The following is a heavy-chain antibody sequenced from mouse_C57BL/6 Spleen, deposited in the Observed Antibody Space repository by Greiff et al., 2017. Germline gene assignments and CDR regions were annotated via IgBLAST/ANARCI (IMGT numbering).Heavy chain of an antibody. D-gene: IGHD3-2*02. J-gene: IGHJ3*01. CDR2: IDPEDGET. CDR1: GFNIKDYY. Sequence: EVQLQQSGAELVKPGASVKLSCTASGFNIKDYYMHWVKQRTEQGLEWIGRIDPEDGETKYAPKFQGKATITADTSSNTAYLQLSSLTSEDTAVYYCARESPRQLRLREFAYWGQGTLVTVSA. CDR3: ARESPRQLRLREFAY. V-gene: IGHV14-2*01.